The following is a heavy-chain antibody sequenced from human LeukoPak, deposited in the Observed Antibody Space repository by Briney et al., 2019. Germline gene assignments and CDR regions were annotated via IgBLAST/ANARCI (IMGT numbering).Heavy chain of an antibody. J-gene: IGHJ4*02. CDR3: AKDVTRRITIFGVVIKGLHFDY. Sequence: GGSLRLSCAASGFTFSSYAMSWVRQAPGKGLEWVSAISGSGGSTYYADSVKGRFTISRDNSKNTLYLQMNSLRAEDTAVYYCAKDVTRRITIFGVVIKGLHFDYWGQGTLVTVSS. D-gene: IGHD3-3*01. V-gene: IGHV3-23*01. CDR2: ISGSGGST. CDR1: GFTFSSYA.